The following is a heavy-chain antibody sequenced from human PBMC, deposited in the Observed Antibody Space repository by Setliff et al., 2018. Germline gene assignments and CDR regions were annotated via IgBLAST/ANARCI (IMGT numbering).Heavy chain of an antibody. D-gene: IGHD6-19*01. V-gene: IGHV3-21*04. Sequence: GGSLRLSCAASGFTFSSYAMSWVRQAPGKGLEWVSSISSSSSYIYYADSVKGRFTISRDNSKNTLYLQLNSLRAEDTAIYYCAKAWGSAVAGTPPYYYYGMDVWGQGTTVTVSS. CDR2: ISSSSSYI. J-gene: IGHJ6*02. CDR3: AKAWGSAVAGTPPYYYYGMDV. CDR1: GFTFSSYA.